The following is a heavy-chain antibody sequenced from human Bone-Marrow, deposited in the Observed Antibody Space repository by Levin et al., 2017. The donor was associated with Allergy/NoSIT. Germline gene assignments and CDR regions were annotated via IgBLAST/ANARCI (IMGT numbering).Heavy chain of an antibody. CDR1: GFTFTTYW. J-gene: IGHJ4*02. Sequence: GESLKISCAASGFTFTTYWMHWVRQVPGKGLEWVSRMNSDGSNRGYVTSVKGRFTISRDNAKNTLYLQMNSLRADDTALYYCASSNYGANFDDYWGQGTLVTVSS. V-gene: IGHV3-74*01. CDR3: ASSNYGANFDDY. D-gene: IGHD4-23*01. CDR2: MNSDGSNR.